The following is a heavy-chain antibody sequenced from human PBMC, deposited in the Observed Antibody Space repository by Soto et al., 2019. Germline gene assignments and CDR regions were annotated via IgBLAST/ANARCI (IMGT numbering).Heavy chain of an antibody. CDR2: ISSSGSTI. CDR1: GCTFSDYY. D-gene: IGHD4-17*01. CDR3: RAVRGDYEDY. V-gene: IGHV3-11*01. Sequence: GSLLLACAASGCTFSDYYMSWIRQAPGKGLEWVSYISSSGSTIYYADSVKGRFTISRDNAKNSLYLQMNSLRAEDTAVYYCRAVRGDYEDYWGQGTLVTVYS. J-gene: IGHJ4*02.